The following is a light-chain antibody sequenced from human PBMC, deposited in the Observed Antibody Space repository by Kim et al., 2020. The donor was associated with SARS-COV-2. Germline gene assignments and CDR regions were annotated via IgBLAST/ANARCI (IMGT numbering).Light chain of an antibody. CDR3: QSYDSSLNVVV. CDR1: SSNIGAGYD. Sequence: QSVLTQPLSVSGAPGQRVTISCTGSSSNIGAGYDVHWYRQLPGTAPKLLIYRNNNRPSGVPDRFSGSKSGTSASLAITGLQAEDEADYYCQSYDSSLNVVVFGGGTQLTVL. J-gene: IGLJ2*01. CDR2: RNN. V-gene: IGLV1-40*01.